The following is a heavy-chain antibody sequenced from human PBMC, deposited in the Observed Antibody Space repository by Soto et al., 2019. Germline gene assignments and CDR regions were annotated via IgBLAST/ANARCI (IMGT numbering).Heavy chain of an antibody. Sequence: GGSLRLSSAASGFTFSSYAMSWVRQAPGKGLEWVSAISGSGGSTYYADSVKGRFTISRDNSKNTLYLQMNSLRAEDTAVYYCAKVTKFSSSIAARGFDYWGQGTLVTVSS. V-gene: IGHV3-23*01. CDR3: AKVTKFSSSIAARGFDY. CDR1: GFTFSSYA. J-gene: IGHJ4*02. D-gene: IGHD6-6*01. CDR2: ISGSGGST.